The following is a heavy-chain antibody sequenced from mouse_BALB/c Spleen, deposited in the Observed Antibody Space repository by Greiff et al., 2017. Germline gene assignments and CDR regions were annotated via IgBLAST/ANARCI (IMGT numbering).Heavy chain of an antibody. V-gene: IGHV3-2*02. CDR1: GYSITSDYA. CDR3: ARGAIHYYGYGYFDV. J-gene: IGHJ1*01. D-gene: IGHD1-2*01. CDR2: ISYSGST. Sequence: VQLKESGPGLVKPSQSLSLTCTVTGYSITSDYAWNWIRQFPGNKLEWMGYISYSGSTSYNPSLKSRISITRDTSKNQFFLQLNSVTTEDTATYYCARGAIHYYGYGYFDVWGAGTTVTVSS.